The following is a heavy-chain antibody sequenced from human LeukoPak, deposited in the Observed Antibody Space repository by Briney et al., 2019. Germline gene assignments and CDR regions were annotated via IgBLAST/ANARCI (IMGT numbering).Heavy chain of an antibody. V-gene: IGHV4-39*07. CDR3: ARDQTPPMDYSSSWYGSNAFDI. Sequence: PSETLSLTCTVSGGSISSSSYYWGWIRQPPGKGLEWIGSIYYSGSTYYNPSLKSRVTISVDTSKNQFSLKLSSVTAADTAVYYCARDQTPPMDYSSSWYGSNAFDIWGQGTMVTVSS. D-gene: IGHD6-13*01. J-gene: IGHJ3*02. CDR1: GGSISSSSYY. CDR2: IYYSGST.